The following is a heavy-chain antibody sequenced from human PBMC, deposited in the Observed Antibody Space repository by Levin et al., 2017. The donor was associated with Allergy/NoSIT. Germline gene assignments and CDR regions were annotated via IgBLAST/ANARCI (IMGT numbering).Heavy chain of an antibody. CDR3: ARASPLYGSGSYYKGNNWFDP. D-gene: IGHD3-10*01. Sequence: SETLSLTCAVSGGSISSSNWWSWVRQPPGKGLEWIGEIYHSGSTNYNPSLKSRVTISVDKSKNQFSLKLSSVTAADTAVYYCARASPLYGSGSYYKGNNWFDPWGQGTLVTVSS. CDR1: GGSISSSNW. CDR2: IYHSGST. V-gene: IGHV4-4*02. J-gene: IGHJ5*02.